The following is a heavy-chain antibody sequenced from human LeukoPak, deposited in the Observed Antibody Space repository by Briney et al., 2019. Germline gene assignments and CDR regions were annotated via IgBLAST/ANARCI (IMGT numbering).Heavy chain of an antibody. CDR2: MNANSGNT. Sequence: ASVKVSCTASGYTFTSYDINWVRQATGQGLEWMGWMNANSGNTGYAQKFQGRVTMTRYTSIITAYMEVGRLRSEDTAVYYCARVILFGSNNPIDYWGQGTLVTVSS. CDR1: GYTFTSYD. D-gene: IGHD3-10*02. CDR3: ARVILFGSNNPIDY. J-gene: IGHJ4*02. V-gene: IGHV1-8*01.